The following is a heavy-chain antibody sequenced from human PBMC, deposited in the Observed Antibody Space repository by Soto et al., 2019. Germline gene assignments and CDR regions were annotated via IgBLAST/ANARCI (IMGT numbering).Heavy chain of an antibody. CDR2: ISYDGSNK. J-gene: IGHJ6*02. D-gene: IGHD3-3*01. Sequence: QVQLVESGGGVVQPGRSLRLSCAASGFTFSSYAMHWVRQAPGKGLEWVAVISYDGSNKNHADTVKGRFTISRDNSKTTLYLQMNSLRAEDTAVYYCARGYDFWSGYYYPSGMDVWGQGTTVTVSS. V-gene: IGHV3-30-3*01. CDR3: ARGYDFWSGYYYPSGMDV. CDR1: GFTFSSYA.